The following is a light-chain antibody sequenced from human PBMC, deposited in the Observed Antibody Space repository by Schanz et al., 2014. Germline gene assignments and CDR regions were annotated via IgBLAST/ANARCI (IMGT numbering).Light chain of an antibody. J-gene: IGKJ3*01. CDR3: QQYNNWPVT. Sequence: DIVMTQSPDSLAVSLGERATINCKSSQNILFGSNNKNYLAWYQVKPGQPPKQLIYWTSTRESGVPDRFSGSGSGTDFTLTISSLQAEDVAVYYCQQYNNWPVTFGPGTKVDIK. CDR2: WTS. V-gene: IGKV4-1*01. CDR1: QNILFGSNNKNY.